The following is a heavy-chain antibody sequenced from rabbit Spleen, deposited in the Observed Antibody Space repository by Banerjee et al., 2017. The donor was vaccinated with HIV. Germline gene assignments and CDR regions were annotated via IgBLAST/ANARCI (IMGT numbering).Heavy chain of an antibody. J-gene: IGHJ6*01. Sequence: EQLVESGGGLVRPGGSLKLSCKASGFDFSNYGVSWVRQTPGKGLEWIGYIAGSSSGFTYSATWAKGRFTCSKTSSTTVTLQMTSLTVADTATYFCARDTGSSFSSYGMDLWGQGTLVTVS. CDR1: GFDFSNYG. V-gene: IGHV1S45*01. CDR2: IAGSSSGFT. D-gene: IGHD8-1*01. CDR3: ARDTGSSFSSYGMDL.